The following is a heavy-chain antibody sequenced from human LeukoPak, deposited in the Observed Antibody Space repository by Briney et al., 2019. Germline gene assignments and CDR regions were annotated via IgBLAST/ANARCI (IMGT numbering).Heavy chain of an antibody. Sequence: SETLSLTCTVSGGSISNYHWSWIRQPPGKGLEWLGYVFHSGSTTYNPSLKSRVTMSLDTSKNQFSLKLNSVTAADTAIYYCARGQHLVLDAFDIWGPGTMVLVSS. CDR2: VFHSGST. D-gene: IGHD6-13*01. V-gene: IGHV4-59*01. J-gene: IGHJ3*02. CDR3: ARGQHLVLDAFDI. CDR1: GGSISNYH.